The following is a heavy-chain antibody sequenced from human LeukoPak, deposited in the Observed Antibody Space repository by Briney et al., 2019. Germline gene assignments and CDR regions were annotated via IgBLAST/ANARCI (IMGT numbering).Heavy chain of an antibody. V-gene: IGHV1-69*13. J-gene: IGHJ4*02. D-gene: IGHD3-3*01. Sequence: SVTVSCKASGGTFSSYAISWVRQAPGQGLEWMGGIIPIFGTANYAQKFQGRVTITADESTSTAYMELSSLRSEDTAVYYCARDPTTYYDFWSGYWDYWGQGTLVTVSS. CDR2: IIPIFGTA. CDR1: GGTFSSYA. CDR3: ARDPTTYYDFWSGYWDY.